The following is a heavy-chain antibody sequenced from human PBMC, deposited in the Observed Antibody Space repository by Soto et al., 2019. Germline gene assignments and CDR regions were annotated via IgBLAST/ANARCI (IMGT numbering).Heavy chain of an antibody. V-gene: IGHV3-64*01. D-gene: IGHD2-15*01. CDR1: GFSFSSYA. Sequence: GGSLRLSCTASGFSFSSYAFHWVRQAPGKGLEFVSAISNNGDRTYYANSVKGRFTVSRDNSKNTLYLQMGSLRAEDMAVYYCAREILGGPLDYWGQGTLVTVSS. CDR2: ISNNGDRT. CDR3: AREILGGPLDY. J-gene: IGHJ4*02.